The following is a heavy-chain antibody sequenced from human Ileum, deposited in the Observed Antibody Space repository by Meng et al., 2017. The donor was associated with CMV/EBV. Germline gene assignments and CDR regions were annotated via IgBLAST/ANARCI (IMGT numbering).Heavy chain of an antibody. CDR1: GGSISNVPYS. J-gene: IGHJ4*02. V-gene: IGHV4-39*02. CDR3: ARLFGYSYGAIDY. CDR2: IYYTGGT. D-gene: IGHD5-18*01. Sequence: AGGSISNVPYSWGWIRQPPGKGLEWIGSIYYTGGTHYSPSLKSRVTISLDTSKNHLSLMLSSVTAADTAVYYCARLFGYSYGAIDYWGQGTLVTVSS.